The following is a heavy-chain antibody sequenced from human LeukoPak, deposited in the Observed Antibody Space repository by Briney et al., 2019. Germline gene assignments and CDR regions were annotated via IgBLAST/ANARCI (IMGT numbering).Heavy chain of an antibody. J-gene: IGHJ5*02. CDR3: AREGREKYYDFWSGYSNWFDP. V-gene: IGHV4-59*01. CDR2: IYYSGST. Sequence: ETLSLTCTVSGGSISSYYWSWIRQPPGKGLEWIGYIYYSGSTNYNPSLKRRVTISVDTSKNQFSLKLSSVTAADMAVYYCAREGREKYYDFWSGYSNWFDPWGQGTLVTVSS. D-gene: IGHD3-3*01. CDR1: GGSISSYY.